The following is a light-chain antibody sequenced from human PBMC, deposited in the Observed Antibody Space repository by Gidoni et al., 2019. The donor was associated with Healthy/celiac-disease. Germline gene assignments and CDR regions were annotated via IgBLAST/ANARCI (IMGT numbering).Light chain of an antibody. CDR1: QGISSY. CDR2: AAS. V-gene: IGKV1-9*01. CDR3: QQLNSYPFT. Sequence: IQLTQSPSSLSASVGDRVTITCRASQGISSYLAWYQQKPGKAPKLLIYAASTLQSGVPSRFSGSGSGTVFTLTISSLQPEDFATYYCQQLNSYPFTFGGGTKVEIK. J-gene: IGKJ4*01.